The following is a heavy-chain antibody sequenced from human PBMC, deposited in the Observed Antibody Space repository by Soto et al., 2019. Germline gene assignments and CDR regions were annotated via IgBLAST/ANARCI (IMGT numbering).Heavy chain of an antibody. J-gene: IGHJ6*02. Sequence: ASVKVSCKASGYTFTSYDINCVRQATGQGLEWMGWMNPNSGNTGYAQKFQGRVTMTRNTSISTAYMELSSLRSEDTAVYYCARIGDTAMVMSGMDVWGQGTTVTVSS. CDR3: ARIGDTAMVMSGMDV. V-gene: IGHV1-8*01. CDR1: GYTFTSYD. CDR2: MNPNSGNT. D-gene: IGHD5-18*01.